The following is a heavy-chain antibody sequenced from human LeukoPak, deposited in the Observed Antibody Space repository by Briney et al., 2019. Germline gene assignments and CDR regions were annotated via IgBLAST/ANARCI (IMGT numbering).Heavy chain of an antibody. CDR2: INPSSGGT. CDR3: ARDPSAGAYHLDY. CDR1: GGTFSSYA. Sequence: ASVTVSCTASGGTFSSYATSWVRQAPGQGLEWMGRINPSSGGTNYAQKFQGRVTMTRDTSISTAYMELSRLRSDDTAVYYCARDPSAGAYHLDYWGQGTLVTVSS. D-gene: IGHD1-26*01. V-gene: IGHV1-2*02. J-gene: IGHJ4*02.